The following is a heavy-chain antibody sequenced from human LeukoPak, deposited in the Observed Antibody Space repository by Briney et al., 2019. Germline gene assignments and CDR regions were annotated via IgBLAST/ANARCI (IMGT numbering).Heavy chain of an antibody. CDR2: IIPIFGTT. V-gene: IGHV1-69*01. Sequence: PVKVSCKASGGTFSSYAISWVRQAPGQGLEWMGGIIPIFGTTNYAQKFQGRVTITADESTSTAYMDLSSLRSEDTAVYYCALALPDNYYYYGMDVWGQGTTVTVSS. D-gene: IGHD2-15*01. CDR1: GGTFSSYA. CDR3: ALALPDNYYYYGMDV. J-gene: IGHJ6*02.